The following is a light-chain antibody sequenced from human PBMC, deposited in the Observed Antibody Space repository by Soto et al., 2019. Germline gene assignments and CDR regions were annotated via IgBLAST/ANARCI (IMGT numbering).Light chain of an antibody. CDR1: QSVRSR. Sequence: EMVMTQSPASLSVSPGESVTLSCRASQSVRSRLAWYQQKPGQAPRLLIYGASSRATGIPDRFSGSGSGTDFTLTISRLEPEDFAVYYCQQFSSYPLTFGQGTRLEI. J-gene: IGKJ5*01. V-gene: IGKV3-20*01. CDR3: QQFSSYPLT. CDR2: GAS.